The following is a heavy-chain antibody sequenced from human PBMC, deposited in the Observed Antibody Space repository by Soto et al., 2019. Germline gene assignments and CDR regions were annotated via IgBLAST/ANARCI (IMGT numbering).Heavy chain of an antibody. CDR2: ISSDGSNK. Sequence: QVQLVESGGGGVQPGRSLRLSCAVSGLTFSSYGMHWVRQAPGKGLEWVAVISSDGSNKYYTDSVKCRFTISRDNSKNTLYLQMNSLRAEDTAVYYCAKDLAVDPPRATYYYGMDVWGQGTTVNASS. J-gene: IGHJ6*02. CDR1: GLTFSSYG. D-gene: IGHD2-15*01. CDR3: AKDLAVDPPRATYYYGMDV. V-gene: IGHV3-30*18.